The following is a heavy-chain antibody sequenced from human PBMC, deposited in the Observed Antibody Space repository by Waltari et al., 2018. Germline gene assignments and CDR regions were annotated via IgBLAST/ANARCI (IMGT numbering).Heavy chain of an antibody. J-gene: IGHJ5*02. CDR3: ARHIDSIRSA. CDR2: INPKGGAT. V-gene: IGHV1-2*06. CDR1: GYTFTDSV. Sequence: QVQLVQSGAEVKKPGASVKVSCKASGYTFTDSVIDWVRHAPGQGLEWMGRINPKGGATTYPQKLQGRITMTRDTSIGTAYMELGSVTSDDTALYYCARHIDSIRSAWGQGTLVTVSS. D-gene: IGHD2-21*01.